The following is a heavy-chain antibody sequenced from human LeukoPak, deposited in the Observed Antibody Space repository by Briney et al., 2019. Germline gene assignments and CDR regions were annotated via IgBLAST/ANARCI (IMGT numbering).Heavy chain of an antibody. J-gene: IGHJ4*02. CDR1: GFTFGDYA. Sequence: GRSLRLSCAASGFTFGDYAMHWVRQAPGKGLEWVSGISWNSDSIGYADSVKGRFTISRDNSKNTLYLQMNSLRAEDTAVYYCARGVYDSSGYYYTDYWGQGTLVTVSS. D-gene: IGHD3-22*01. CDR3: ARGVYDSSGYYYTDY. CDR2: ISWNSDSI. V-gene: IGHV3-9*01.